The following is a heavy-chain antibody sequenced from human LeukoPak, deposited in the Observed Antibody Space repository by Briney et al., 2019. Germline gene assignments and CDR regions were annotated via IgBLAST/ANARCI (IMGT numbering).Heavy chain of an antibody. J-gene: IGHJ6*03. CDR1: GYSFTSYG. CDR2: ISAYNGNT. V-gene: IGHV1-18*01. D-gene: IGHD6-19*01. CDR3: ARYVAVAGTGLVNYYYMDV. Sequence: AASVKVSCKASGYSFTSYGIRWVRQAPGQGLEWMGWISAYNGNTNYAQKLQGRVTMTTDTSTSTAYMELRSLRSDDTAVYYCARYVAVAGTGLVNYYYMDVWGKGTTATVSS.